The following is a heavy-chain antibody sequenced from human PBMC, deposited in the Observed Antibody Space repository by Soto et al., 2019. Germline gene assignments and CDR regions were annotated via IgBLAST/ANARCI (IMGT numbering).Heavy chain of an antibody. Sequence: EVQLVETGGGLIQPGGSLRLSCAACGFTVSSNYMSWVRQAPGKGLEWVSVIYSGGSTYYADSVKGRFTISRDNSKNTLYLQMNSLRAEDTAVYYCARDRGVSPPNYYYYGMDVWGQGTTVTVSS. J-gene: IGHJ6*02. V-gene: IGHV3-53*02. CDR1: GFTVSSNY. CDR2: IYSGGST. CDR3: ARDRGVSPPNYYYYGMDV. D-gene: IGHD3-10*01.